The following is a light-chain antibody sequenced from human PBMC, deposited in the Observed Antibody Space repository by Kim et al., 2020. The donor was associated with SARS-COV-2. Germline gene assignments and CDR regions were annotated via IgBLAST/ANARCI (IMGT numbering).Light chain of an antibody. J-gene: IGLJ2*01. Sequence: GQRVTISCSGSSSNIGSNTVNWLKQLPGTAPKLLISSNDQRPSGVPDRFSGSKSGTSASLAISGLQSEDEADYYCAAWDDSLIGVVFGGGTKLTVL. CDR2: SND. CDR1: SSNIGSNT. CDR3: AAWDDSLIGVV. V-gene: IGLV1-44*01.